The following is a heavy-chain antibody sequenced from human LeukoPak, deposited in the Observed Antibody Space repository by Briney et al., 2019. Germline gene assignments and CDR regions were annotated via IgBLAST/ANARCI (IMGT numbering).Heavy chain of an antibody. CDR1: GFTFSTYW. V-gene: IGHV3-7*01. J-gene: IGHJ4*02. CDR3: ARDGGIPISDC. D-gene: IGHD2-15*01. CDR2: IRQDGSEK. Sequence: PGGSLRLSCAASGFTFSTYWMSWVRQAPGKGLEWVANIRQDGSEKYYVDSVKGRFTISRANAKNSLFLQMNSLRAEDTAVYYCARDGGIPISDCWGQGTLVTVSS.